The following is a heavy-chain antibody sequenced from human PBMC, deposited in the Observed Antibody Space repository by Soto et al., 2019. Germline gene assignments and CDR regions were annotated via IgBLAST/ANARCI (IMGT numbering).Heavy chain of an antibody. CDR1: GFTFSSYW. Sequence: GGSLRLSCAASGFTFSSYWMHWVRQAPGKGLVWVSRINSDGSSTSYADSVKGRFTISRDNAKNTLYLQMNSLRAEDTAVYYCAREESLVWYSSSWTSRRTGTTHSPIDYWGQGTLVTVSS. V-gene: IGHV3-74*01. CDR3: AREESLVWYSSSWTSRRTGTTHSPIDY. CDR2: INSDGSST. J-gene: IGHJ4*02. D-gene: IGHD6-13*01.